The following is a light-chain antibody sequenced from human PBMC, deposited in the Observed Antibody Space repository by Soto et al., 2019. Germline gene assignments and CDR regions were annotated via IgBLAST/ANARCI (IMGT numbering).Light chain of an antibody. V-gene: IGKV2-40*01. Sequence: EIVMTQSPLSLPVTPGEPTSISCRAIQSLLDSDDGITYLDWYMQKPGQSPKLLIYDASNLDSGVPSRFSGSGSGTEFTLTISNLKPDDFATYYCQQYNTYWAFGQGTKVDIK. CDR1: QSLLDSDDGITY. CDR3: QQYNTYWA. CDR2: DAS. J-gene: IGKJ1*01.